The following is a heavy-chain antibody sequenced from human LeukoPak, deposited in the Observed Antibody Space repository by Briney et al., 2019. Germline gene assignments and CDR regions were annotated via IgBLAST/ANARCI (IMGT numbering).Heavy chain of an antibody. V-gene: IGHV4-4*08. Sequence: SETLSLTCTVSGGSISSYYWSWIRQPPGKGLEWIGYIYTSGSTNYNPSLESRVTMSVDTSKNQFSLKLSSVTAADTAVYYCASNTPDYGDYIDYWGQGTLVTVSS. CDR2: IYTSGST. CDR1: GGSISSYY. D-gene: IGHD4-17*01. J-gene: IGHJ4*02. CDR3: ASNTPDYGDYIDY.